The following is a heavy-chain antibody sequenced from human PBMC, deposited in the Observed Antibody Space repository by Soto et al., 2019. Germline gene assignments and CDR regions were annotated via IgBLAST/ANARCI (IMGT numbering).Heavy chain of an antibody. Sequence: EVQLLESGGGLVQPGGSLRLSCAASGFTFSNYPMNWVRQAPGRGLEWVSVITDSGGSSYYADSVKGRFTISRDNSKNTLYLQLNSLRAENTAVYYCARCPGSSGWLQYFDPWGQGTLVTVSS. V-gene: IGHV3-23*01. CDR1: GFTFSNYP. D-gene: IGHD6-19*01. CDR3: ARCPGSSGWLQYFDP. CDR2: ITDSGGSS. J-gene: IGHJ5*02.